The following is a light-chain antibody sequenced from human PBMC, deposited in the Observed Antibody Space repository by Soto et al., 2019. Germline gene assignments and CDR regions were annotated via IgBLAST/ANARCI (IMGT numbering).Light chain of an antibody. CDR1: QAISNY. Sequence: DVQMTQSPSSLSASVGDRVTITCRASQAISNYLAWYQQKPGKVPTLLIYAASTLQSGVPSRFRGSGSGTEFTLTISSLQPEDVATYYCQKFNAVPTFGGGTKVEL. V-gene: IGKV1-27*01. CDR3: QKFNAVPT. J-gene: IGKJ4*01. CDR2: AAS.